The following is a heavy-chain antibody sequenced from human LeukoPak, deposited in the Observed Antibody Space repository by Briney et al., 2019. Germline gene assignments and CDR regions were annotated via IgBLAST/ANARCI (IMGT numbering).Heavy chain of an antibody. CDR1: GGSFSGYY. J-gene: IGHJ3*02. CDR2: INHSGST. Sequence: PSGTLSLTCAFYGGSFSGYYWSWIRQPPGKGLEWIGEINHSGSTNYNPSLKSRVTISVDTSKNQFSLKLSSVTAADTAVYYCARGDTAMSDAFDIWGQGTMVTVSS. D-gene: IGHD5-18*01. CDR3: ARGDTAMSDAFDI. V-gene: IGHV4-34*01.